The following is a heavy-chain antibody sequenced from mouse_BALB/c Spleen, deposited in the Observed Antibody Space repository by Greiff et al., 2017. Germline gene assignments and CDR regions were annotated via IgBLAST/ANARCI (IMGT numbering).Heavy chain of an antibody. Sequence: DVMLVESGGGLVKPGGSLKLSCAASGFTFSSYAMSWVRQTPEKRLEWVASISSGGSTYYPDSVKGRFTISRDNARNILYLQMSSLRSEDTAMYYCANYYVSSYGYYFDYWGQGTTLTVSS. D-gene: IGHD1-1*01. CDR2: ISSGGST. CDR1: GFTFSSYA. J-gene: IGHJ2*01. V-gene: IGHV5-6-5*01. CDR3: ANYYVSSYGYYFDY.